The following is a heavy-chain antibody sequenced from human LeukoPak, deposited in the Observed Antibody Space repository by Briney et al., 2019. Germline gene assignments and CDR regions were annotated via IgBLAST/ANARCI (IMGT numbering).Heavy chain of an antibody. V-gene: IGHV3-21*04. CDR1: GFTFSSYS. CDR2: ISSSSSYI. J-gene: IGHJ4*02. Sequence: GGSLRLSCAASGFTFSSYSMNWVRQAPGKGLEWVSSISSSSSYIYYADSVKGRFTISRDNAKNSLYLQMNSLRAEDTAVYYCAKTGRSSSWYYFDYWGQGTLVTVSS. CDR3: AKTGRSSSWYYFDY. D-gene: IGHD6-13*01.